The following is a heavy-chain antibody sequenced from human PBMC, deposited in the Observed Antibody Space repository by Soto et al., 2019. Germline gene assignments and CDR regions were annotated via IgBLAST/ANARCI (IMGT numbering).Heavy chain of an antibody. D-gene: IGHD5-12*01. CDR2: INAGNGNT. V-gene: IGHV1-3*01. CDR3: ARVRLRYYYGMDV. CDR1: GYTFTSDA. J-gene: IGHJ6*02. Sequence: ASVKVSCKASGYTFTSDAMHWVLHSPGQRLEWMGWINAGNGNTKYSQKFQGRVTITRDTSASTAYMELSSLRSEDTAVYYCARVRLRYYYGMDVWGQGTTVTVSS.